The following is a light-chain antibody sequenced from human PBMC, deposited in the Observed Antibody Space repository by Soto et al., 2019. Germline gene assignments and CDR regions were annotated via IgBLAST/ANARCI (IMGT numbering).Light chain of an antibody. V-gene: IGLV1-40*01. J-gene: IGLJ3*02. CDR2: DNN. CDR1: SSNIGAGYD. CDR3: QSYDSSLSGSWV. Sequence: QSVLTQPPSVSGAPGQRVTISCTGSSSNIGAGYDVHWYQQLPGTAPKLLIYDNNNRSSGVPDRFSGSKSGTSASLAITGLQAEDEADYYCQSYDSSLSGSWVFGGGTKLTVL.